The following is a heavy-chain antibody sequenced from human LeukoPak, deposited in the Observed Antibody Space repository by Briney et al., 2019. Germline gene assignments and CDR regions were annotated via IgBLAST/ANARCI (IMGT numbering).Heavy chain of an antibody. V-gene: IGHV3-21*04. CDR3: AKVYGSGSPSGY. CDR1: GFTFNSYT. D-gene: IGHD3-10*01. Sequence: PGGSLRLSCAASGFTFNSYTMNWVRQAPGKGLEWVSIISSGSSYIHYADSVKGRFTISRDNAKNSLYLQMDSLRAEDTAVYYCAKVYGSGSPSGYWGQGTLVTVSS. J-gene: IGHJ4*02. CDR2: ISSGSSYI.